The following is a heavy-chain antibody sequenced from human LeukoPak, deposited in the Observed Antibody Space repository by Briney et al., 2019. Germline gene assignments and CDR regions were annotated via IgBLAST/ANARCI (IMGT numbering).Heavy chain of an antibody. CDR2: ISGSGGGT. J-gene: IGHJ6*02. V-gene: IGHV3-23*01. CDR1: GFTFSSYA. D-gene: IGHD1-26*01. Sequence: GGSLRLSCAASGFTFSSYAMSWVRQAPGKGLEWVSAISGSGGGTYYADSVKGRFTISRDNSKNTLYLQMNSLRAEDTAVYYCAKDTRGATGYYGMDVWGQGTTVTVSS. CDR3: AKDTRGATGYYGMDV.